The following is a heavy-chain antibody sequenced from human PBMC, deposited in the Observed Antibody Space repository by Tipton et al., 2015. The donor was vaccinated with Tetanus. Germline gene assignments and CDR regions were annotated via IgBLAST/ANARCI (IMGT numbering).Heavy chain of an antibody. CDR2: IYPSDSDT. Sequence: QLVQSGGEVKKPGESLKVSCKGSGYIFNNYWIGWVRQKPGQGLEWMGIIYPSDSDTRYSPYFQGQVTISVDKSINTDYLQWSSLKASDTSMFYCARAHCSDGVCNFDFWGQGALVAVAS. J-gene: IGHJ4*02. CDR1: GYIFNNYW. D-gene: IGHD2-8*01. CDR3: ARAHCSDGVCNFDF. V-gene: IGHV5-51*01.